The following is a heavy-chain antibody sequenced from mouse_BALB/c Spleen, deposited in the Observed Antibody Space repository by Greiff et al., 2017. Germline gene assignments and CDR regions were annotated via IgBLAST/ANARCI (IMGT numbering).Heavy chain of an antibody. CDR2: IDPSDSET. CDR1: GYSFTSYW. D-gene: IGHD1-1*01. CDR3: ARYRYYGSYYFDY. V-gene: IGHV1S126*01. Sequence: VKLQESGPQLVRPGASVKISCKASGYSFTSYWMHWVKQRPGQGLEWIGMIDPSDSETRLNQKFKDKATLTVDKSSSTAYMQLSSPTSEDSAVYYCARYRYYGSYYFDYWGQGTTLTVSS. J-gene: IGHJ2*01.